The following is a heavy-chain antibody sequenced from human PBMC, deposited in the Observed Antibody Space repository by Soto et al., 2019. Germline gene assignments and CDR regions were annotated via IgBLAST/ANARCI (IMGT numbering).Heavy chain of an antibody. D-gene: IGHD3-3*01. CDR3: AREYYDFWSGYYQNWYFDL. Sequence: QVQLVQSGAEVKKPGASVKVSCKASGYTFTSYYMHWVRQAPGQGLEWMGIINPSGGSTSYAQKFQGRVTMTRDTSTSTFYMELSSLRSEDTAVYYCAREYYDFWSGYYQNWYFDLWGRGTLVTVSS. J-gene: IGHJ2*01. CDR1: GYTFTSYY. CDR2: INPSGGST. V-gene: IGHV1-46*01.